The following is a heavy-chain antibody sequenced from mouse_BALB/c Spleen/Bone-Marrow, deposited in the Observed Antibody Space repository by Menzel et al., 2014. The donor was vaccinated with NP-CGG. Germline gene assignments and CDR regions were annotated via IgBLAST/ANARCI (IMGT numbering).Heavy chain of an antibody. CDR3: ARGGNWEDFDY. D-gene: IGHD4-1*01. CDR1: GFTFSSFG. CDR2: ISSGSSTI. Sequence: EVKLEESGGGLVQPGGPRKLSCAASGFTFSSFGMHWVRQAPERGLEWVAYISSGSSTIFYADTVKGRFTISRDNPKNTLFLQVTSLRSEDTAMYYCARGGNWEDFDYWGQGTTLTVSS. V-gene: IGHV5-17*02. J-gene: IGHJ2*01.